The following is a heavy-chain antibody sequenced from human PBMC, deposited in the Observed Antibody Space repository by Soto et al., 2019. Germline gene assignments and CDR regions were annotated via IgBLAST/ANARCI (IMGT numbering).Heavy chain of an antibody. Sequence: QVQLVESGGGVVQPGKSLRLSCAASGFTFSTYGIHWVRQAPGKGLEWVALISYDGGSKYYGDSVKGRFIISRDNSHNTVSLHMHSLRADDTAVYLCAKEQLAMTVVGADYFDSWGQGTLVTVSS. CDR2: ISYDGGSK. J-gene: IGHJ4*02. CDR3: AKEQLAMTVVGADYFDS. V-gene: IGHV3-30*18. D-gene: IGHD3-22*01. CDR1: GFTFSTYG.